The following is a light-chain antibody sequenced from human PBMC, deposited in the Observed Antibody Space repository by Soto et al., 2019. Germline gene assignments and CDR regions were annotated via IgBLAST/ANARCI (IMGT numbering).Light chain of an antibody. CDR2: GAS. V-gene: IGKV3-15*01. Sequence: EIVMTQSPGTLSVPPGARVPFSCRASQSVSSNLAWYQQKPGQTPRLLIYGASTRATGIPDRFSGSGSGTEFTLTISSLQSEDFADYYCQQYQNWPLITFGQGTRLEIK. J-gene: IGKJ5*01. CDR3: QQYQNWPLIT. CDR1: QSVSSN.